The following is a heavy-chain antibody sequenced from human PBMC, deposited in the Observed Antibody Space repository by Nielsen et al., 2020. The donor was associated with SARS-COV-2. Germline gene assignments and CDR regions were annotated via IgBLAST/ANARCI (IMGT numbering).Heavy chain of an antibody. J-gene: IGHJ4*02. D-gene: IGHD3-22*01. CDR2: ISYDGSNK. V-gene: IGHV3-30*03. Sequence: GESLKISCAASGFTFSSYGMHWVRQAPGKGLEWVAVISYDGSNKYYADSVKGRFTISRDNAKNSLYLQMNSLRAEDTAVYYCARAQYYYDSSGYYYGLWGQGTLVTVSS. CDR1: GFTFSSYG. CDR3: ARAQYYYDSSGYYYGL.